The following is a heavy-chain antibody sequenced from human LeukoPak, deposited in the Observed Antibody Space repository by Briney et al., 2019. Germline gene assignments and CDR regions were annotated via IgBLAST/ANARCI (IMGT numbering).Heavy chain of an antibody. CDR3: ACGTTGDY. Sequence: GGSLRLSCAASGFTFSSYAMHWVRQAPGKGLEWVAVISYDGSNKYYADSVKGRFTISRDNAKKSLYLQMNSLRAEDTAVYYCACGTTGDYWGQGTLVTVSS. CDR2: ISYDGSNK. V-gene: IGHV3-30-3*01. J-gene: IGHJ4*02. CDR1: GFTFSSYA. D-gene: IGHD1-26*01.